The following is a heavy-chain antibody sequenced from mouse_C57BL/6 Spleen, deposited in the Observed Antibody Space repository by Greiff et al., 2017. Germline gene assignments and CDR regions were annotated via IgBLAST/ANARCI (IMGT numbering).Heavy chain of an antibody. V-gene: IGHV1-7*01. CDR3: AGGRRYYFDD. J-gene: IGHJ2*01. Sequence: QVQLQQSGAELAKPGASVKLSCKASGYTFTSYWMHWVKQRPGQGLEWIGYINPSSGYTKYNQKFKDKATVTADKSSSTAYMQLSSLTYEDSAVYYCAGGRRYYFDDWGKGTTLTVSA. CDR1: GYTFTSYW. D-gene: IGHD1-1*01. CDR2: INPSSGYT.